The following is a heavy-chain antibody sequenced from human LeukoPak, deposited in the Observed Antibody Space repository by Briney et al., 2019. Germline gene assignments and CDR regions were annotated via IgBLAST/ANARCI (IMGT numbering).Heavy chain of an antibody. V-gene: IGHV3-11*04. J-gene: IGHJ4*02. CDR2: ISSTSSTR. CDR3: ARGCIAAAGAFDY. Sequence: GGSLRLSCAASEFTFSDYYMSWVRQAPGKGLAWVSYISSTSSTRYYADSVKGRFTISRDNAKNSLYLQMNSLRAEDTAVYYCARGCIAAAGAFDYWGQGTLVTVSS. D-gene: IGHD6-13*01. CDR1: EFTFSDYY.